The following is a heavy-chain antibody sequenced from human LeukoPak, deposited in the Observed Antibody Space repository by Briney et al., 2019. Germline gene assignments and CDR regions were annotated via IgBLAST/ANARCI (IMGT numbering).Heavy chain of an antibody. J-gene: IGHJ4*02. CDR2: ISYDGSNK. V-gene: IGHV3-30-3*01. D-gene: IGHD1-26*01. CDR1: GFTFSSYA. Sequence: GGSLRLSCAASGFTFSSYAMHWVRQAPGKGLGWVAVISYDGSNKYYADSVKGRFTISRDNSKNTLYLQMNSLRAEDTAVYYCARDEFSGSYFDYWGQGTLVTVSS. CDR3: ARDEFSGSYFDY.